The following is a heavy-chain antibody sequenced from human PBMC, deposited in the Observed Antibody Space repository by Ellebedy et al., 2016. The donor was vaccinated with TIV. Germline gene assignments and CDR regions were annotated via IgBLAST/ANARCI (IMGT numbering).Heavy chain of an antibody. CDR1: GGSVSRYF. D-gene: IGHD1-1*01. CDR3: ARVHCSITTCDYYYMDV. V-gene: IGHV4-4*07. CDR2: IFTSRSF. Sequence: GSLRLSXTVSGGSVSRYFWSWIRQPAGKGLEWIGRIFTSRSFNYNPSLMSRVTMSVVTSKNQISLRLNSVTTADTAVYYCARVHCSITTCDYYYMDVWGKGTTVTVSS. J-gene: IGHJ6*03.